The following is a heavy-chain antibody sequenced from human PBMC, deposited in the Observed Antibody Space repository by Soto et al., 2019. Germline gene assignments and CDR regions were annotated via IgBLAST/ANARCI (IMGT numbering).Heavy chain of an antibody. D-gene: IGHD6-13*01. CDR1: GYTFTGYY. CDR3: ARGGAAAGTDYYYGMDV. J-gene: IGHJ6*02. V-gene: IGHV1-2*04. CDR2: INPNSGGT. Sequence: ASVKVSCKASGYTFTGYYMHWVRQAPGQGLEWMGWINPNSGGTNYAQKFQGWVTMTRDTSISTAYMELSRLRSDDTAVYYCARGGAAAGTDYYYGMDVWGQGTTVTVSS.